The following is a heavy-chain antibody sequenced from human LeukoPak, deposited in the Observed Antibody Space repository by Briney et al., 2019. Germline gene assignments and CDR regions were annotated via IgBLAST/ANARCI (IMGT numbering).Heavy chain of an antibody. CDR1: GFTFSSYS. CDR2: ISSSSCYI. J-gene: IGHJ6*03. D-gene: IGHD2-15*01. CDR3: ARAPLDIVVVVAAMDYYYMDV. Sequence: SGGSLRLSCAASGFTFSSYSMNWVRQAPGKGLEWVSSISSSSCYIYYADSVKGRFTISRDNAKNSPYLQMNSLRAEDTAVYYCARAPLDIVVVVAAMDYYYMDVWGKGTTVTVSS. V-gene: IGHV3-21*01.